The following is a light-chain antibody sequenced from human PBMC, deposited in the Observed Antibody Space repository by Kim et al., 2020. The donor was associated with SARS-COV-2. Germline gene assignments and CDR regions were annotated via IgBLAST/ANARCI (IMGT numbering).Light chain of an antibody. Sequence: ADVGDRVTSTGRASQSGSNWLAWYQQKPGKAPKLLIYDASTLGSGVPSRFSGSGSGTEFTLTVSSLQPDDFATYYSNHYNSVQATFCPGTKVDSK. J-gene: IGKJ3*01. CDR2: DAS. V-gene: IGKV1-5*01. CDR1: QSGSNW. CDR3: NHYNSVQAT.